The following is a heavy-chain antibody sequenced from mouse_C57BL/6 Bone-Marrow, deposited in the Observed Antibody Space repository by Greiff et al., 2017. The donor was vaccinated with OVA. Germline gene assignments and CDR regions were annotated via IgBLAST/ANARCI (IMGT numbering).Heavy chain of an antibody. CDR2: IYPGGGDT. D-gene: IGHD1-1*01. Sequence: VQLQQSGAELVRPGTSVKMSCKASGYTFTNYWIGWAKQRPGHGLEWIGDIYPGGGDTNYNEKFKGKATLTADKSSSTAYMQFSSLTSEDSAIYYCARHTTVVAKDYFDYWGQGTTLTVSS. CDR1: GYTFTNYW. V-gene: IGHV1-63*01. CDR3: ARHTTVVAKDYFDY. J-gene: IGHJ2*01.